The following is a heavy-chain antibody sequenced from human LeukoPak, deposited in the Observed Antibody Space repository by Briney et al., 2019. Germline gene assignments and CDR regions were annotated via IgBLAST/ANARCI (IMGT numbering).Heavy chain of an antibody. Sequence: GGSLRLSCEASGFTFSSYAMSWVRQAPGKGLEWVSAISGSGENTYYADSVKGRFTISRDNSKNTLYLQMNSLRAEDTAVYYCARHSTGIVGAPDAFDIWGQGTMVTVSS. D-gene: IGHD1-26*01. V-gene: IGHV3-23*01. CDR1: GFTFSSYA. CDR2: ISGSGENT. J-gene: IGHJ3*02. CDR3: ARHSTGIVGAPDAFDI.